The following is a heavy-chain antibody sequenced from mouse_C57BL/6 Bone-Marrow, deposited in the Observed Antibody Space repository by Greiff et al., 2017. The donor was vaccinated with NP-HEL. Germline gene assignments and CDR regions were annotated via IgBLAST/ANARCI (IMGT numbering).Heavy chain of an antibody. Sequence: VKLMESGAELARPGASVKLSCKASGYTFTSYGISWVKQRTGQGLEWIGEIYPRSGNTYYNEKFKGKATLTADKSSSTAYMELRSLTSEDSAVYFCALLRLLYYAMDYWGQGTSVTVSS. V-gene: IGHV1-81*01. CDR1: GYTFTSYG. J-gene: IGHJ4*01. CDR2: IYPRSGNT. CDR3: ALLRLLYYAMDY. D-gene: IGHD3-2*02.